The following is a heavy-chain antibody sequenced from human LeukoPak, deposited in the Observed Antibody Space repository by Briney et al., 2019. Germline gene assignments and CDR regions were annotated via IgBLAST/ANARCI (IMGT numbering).Heavy chain of an antibody. V-gene: IGHV3-23*01. CDR2: ISGSGGST. J-gene: IGHJ4*02. CDR1: GFPFSSYA. D-gene: IGHD3-10*01. Sequence: PGGSLSLSSAASGFPFSSYAMSWVRQAPGQGLEWVSAISGSGGSTYYADSVKGRFTISRDNSKNTLYLQMNSLRAEDTAVYYCAKDDGLNITPFDYWGQGTLVTVSS. CDR3: AKDDGLNITPFDY.